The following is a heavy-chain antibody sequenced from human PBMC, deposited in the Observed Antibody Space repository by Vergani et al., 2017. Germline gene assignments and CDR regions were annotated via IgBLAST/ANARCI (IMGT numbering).Heavy chain of an antibody. CDR1: GGSISSYY. CDR3: ARGEGSRGQWIQLGYYYYYMDV. CDR2: IYTSGST. Sequence: QVQLQESGPGLVKPSETLSLTCTVSGGSISSYYWSWIRQPAGKGLEWVGRIYTSGSTNYNPSLKSRVTMSVDTSKNQFSLKLSSVTAADTAVYYCARGEGSRGQWIQLGYYYYYMDVWGKGTTVTVSS. V-gene: IGHV4-4*07. J-gene: IGHJ6*03. D-gene: IGHD5-18*01.